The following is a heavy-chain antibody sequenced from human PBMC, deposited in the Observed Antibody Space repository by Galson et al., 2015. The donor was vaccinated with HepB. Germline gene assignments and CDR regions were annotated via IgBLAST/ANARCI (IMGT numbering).Heavy chain of an antibody. CDR1: GGTFSSYA. CDR2: IIPIFGTA. D-gene: IGHD2-2*01. V-gene: IGHV1-69*13. J-gene: IGHJ4*02. CDR3: ASGGTVEDIVVVPAANNPPLGY. Sequence: SVKVSCKASGGTFSSYAISWVRQAPGQGLEWMGGIIPIFGTANYAQKFQGRVTITADESTSTAYMELSSLRSEDTAVYYCASGGTVEDIVVVPAANNPPLGYWGQGTLVTVSS.